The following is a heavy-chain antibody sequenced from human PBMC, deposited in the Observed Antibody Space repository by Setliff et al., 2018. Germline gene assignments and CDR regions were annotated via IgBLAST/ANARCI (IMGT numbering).Heavy chain of an antibody. V-gene: IGHV1-69*10. CDR1: GGTFRSYG. CDR2: IIPVYGIA. CDR3: VRGPGPSVVVAIPFDH. J-gene: IGHJ4*02. Sequence: GASVKVSCKASGGTFRSYGISWVRQAPGQGLEWMGGIIPVYGIANYARKFQGRVTMTADTSTTTAYLELTSLRYDDTAVYYCVRGPGPSVVVAIPFDHWGQGSLVTVSS. D-gene: IGHD3-22*01.